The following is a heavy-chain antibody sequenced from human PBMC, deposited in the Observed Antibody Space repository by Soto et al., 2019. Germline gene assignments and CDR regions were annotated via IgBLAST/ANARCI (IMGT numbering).Heavy chain of an antibody. J-gene: IGHJ4*02. Sequence: QVQLVQSGAEVKKPGASVRVSCTASGYTFTYYYMHWVRQAPGQGLEWMGVINPRGGSTLYTQEFQGRVTMITDTSTSTVYMELSSLRSEDTAVFYCARGETYYDFWSGYLAPPDYWGPGTLVTVSS. V-gene: IGHV1-46*03. CDR1: GYTFTYYY. CDR3: ARGETYYDFWSGYLAPPDY. CDR2: INPRGGST. D-gene: IGHD3-3*01.